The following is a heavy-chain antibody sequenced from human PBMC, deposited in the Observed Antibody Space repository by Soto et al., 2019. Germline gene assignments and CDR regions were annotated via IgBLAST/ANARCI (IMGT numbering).Heavy chain of an antibody. V-gene: IGHV3-23*01. CDR1: GFTFNKYA. CDR3: AREAAIAGSHFDY. D-gene: IGHD6-13*01. CDR2: ISGSGGST. J-gene: IGHJ4*02. Sequence: EVQVLESGGGLVQPGGSLRLSCAASGFTFNKYAMSWVRQAPGKGLEWVSSISGSGGSTYYADSVKGRFTISRDNSKNTRYLQMKSLRAEDTVLYCGAREAAIAGSHFDYWGQGPLVPVSS.